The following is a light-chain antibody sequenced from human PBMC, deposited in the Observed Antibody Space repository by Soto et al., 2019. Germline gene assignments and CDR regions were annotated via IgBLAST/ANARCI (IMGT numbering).Light chain of an antibody. V-gene: IGKV1-8*01. Sequence: AIRMTQSPSSFSASTGDRVTITCRARQGISSYLAWYQQKPGKAPKLLIYAASTLQSGVPSRFSGSGSGTDFTLTISGLQSEDFATYYCQQYYSYQFTFGPGTKVDIK. CDR1: QGISSY. CDR2: AAS. J-gene: IGKJ3*01. CDR3: QQYYSYQFT.